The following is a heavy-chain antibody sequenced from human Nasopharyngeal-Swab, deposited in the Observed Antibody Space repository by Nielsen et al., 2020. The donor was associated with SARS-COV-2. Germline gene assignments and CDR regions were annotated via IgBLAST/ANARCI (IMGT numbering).Heavy chain of an antibody. D-gene: IGHD6-19*01. CDR1: GFTFSSYA. CDR3: AKSSQCSSGWYGIGFDY. V-gene: IGHV3-23*01. CDR2: ISGSGGST. Sequence: GESLKISCAASGFTFSSYAMSWVRQAPGKGLEWVSAISGSGGSTYYADSVKGRFTISRDNSKNTLYLQMNSPRAEDTAVYYCAKSSQCSSGWYGIGFDYWGQGTLVTVSS. J-gene: IGHJ4*02.